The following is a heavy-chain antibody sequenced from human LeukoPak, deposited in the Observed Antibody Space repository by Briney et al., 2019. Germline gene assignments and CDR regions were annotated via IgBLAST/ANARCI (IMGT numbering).Heavy chain of an antibody. Sequence: SVKVSCKASGGTFSRYTISWVRQAPGQGLEWMGGIIPMFGRANYAQKFQGRLTITADESSTTAYMELSGLRSEDTAVYYCARDHRVTPGAFDIWGQGTMVTVSS. D-gene: IGHD4-23*01. J-gene: IGHJ3*02. V-gene: IGHV1-69*01. CDR2: IIPMFGRA. CDR3: ARDHRVTPGAFDI. CDR1: GGTFSRYT.